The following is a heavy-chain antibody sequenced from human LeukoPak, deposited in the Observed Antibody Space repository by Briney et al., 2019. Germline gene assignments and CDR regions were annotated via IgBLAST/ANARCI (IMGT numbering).Heavy chain of an antibody. J-gene: IGHJ4*02. CDR1: GYPFTGYY. Sequence: GASVKVSCKASGYPFTGYYMHWVRQAPGQGLEWMGWIKPNNGGTNYAQKFQGRVTMTRDTSISTAYMELSRLRSDDTAVYYCASGITMVRGANGAYWGQGTLVTVSS. CDR3: ASGITMVRGANGAY. V-gene: IGHV1-2*02. CDR2: IKPNNGGT. D-gene: IGHD3-10*01.